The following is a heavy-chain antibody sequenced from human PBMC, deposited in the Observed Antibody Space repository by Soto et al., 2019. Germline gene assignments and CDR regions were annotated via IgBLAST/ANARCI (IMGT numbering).Heavy chain of an antibody. CDR1: GFTFSSYA. J-gene: IGHJ4*02. V-gene: IGHV3-23*01. D-gene: IGHD3-3*01. CDR3: AKDSNVLRFLEWLSPYFDY. Sequence: EVQLLESGGGLVQTGGSLRISCAASGFTFSSYAMGWVRQAPGKGLEWVSAISGSGGSTYYADSVKGRFTISRDNSKNTLYLQMNSRRAEDTAVYYCAKDSNVLRFLEWLSPYFDYWGQGTLVTVYS. CDR2: ISGSGGST.